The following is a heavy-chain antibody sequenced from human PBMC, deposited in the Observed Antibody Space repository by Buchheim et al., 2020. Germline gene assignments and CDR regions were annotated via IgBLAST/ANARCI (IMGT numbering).Heavy chain of an antibody. CDR1: GFTFSSYS. CDR3: AREVGLRLRLGELSSDY. CDR2: ISSSSSYI. J-gene: IGHJ4*02. Sequence: EVQLVESGGGLVKPGGSLRLSCAASGFTFSSYSMNWVRQAPGKGLEWVSSISSSSSYIYYADSVKGRFTISRDNAKNSLYLQMNSLGAEDTAVYYCAREVGLRLRLGELSSDYWGQGTL. V-gene: IGHV3-21*01. D-gene: IGHD3-16*02.